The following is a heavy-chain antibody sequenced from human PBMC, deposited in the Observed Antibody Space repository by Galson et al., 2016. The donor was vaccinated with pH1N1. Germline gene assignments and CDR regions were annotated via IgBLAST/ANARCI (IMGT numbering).Heavy chain of an antibody. V-gene: IGHV3-7*03. Sequence: SLRSSCAAAGFTFSSNWMHWVRQAPRKALEGVANIKTDGSEKYYVYSVKCRFTISRDNAKNSLYLQMNSLRAEDTAVYYCVRAIGSYGSYWGQGSLVTVSS. CDR3: VRAIGSYGSY. CDR1: GFTFSSNW. CDR2: IKTDGSEK. D-gene: IGHD4-17*01. J-gene: IGHJ4*02.